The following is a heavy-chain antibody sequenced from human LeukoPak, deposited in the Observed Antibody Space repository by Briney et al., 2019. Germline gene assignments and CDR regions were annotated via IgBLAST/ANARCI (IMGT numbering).Heavy chain of an antibody. J-gene: IGHJ4*02. Sequence: ASVKVSCKASGYTLMDYYIHWVRQAPGQGLEWMGRINPNSGGANYAQKLYGRVTLTRDTSINTAYMELSRLTSDDTAMYYCTREGTHGDHTYWGQGTLDTVSS. D-gene: IGHD4-17*01. CDR3: TREGTHGDHTY. V-gene: IGHV1-2*06. CDR1: GYTLMDYY. CDR2: INPNSGGA.